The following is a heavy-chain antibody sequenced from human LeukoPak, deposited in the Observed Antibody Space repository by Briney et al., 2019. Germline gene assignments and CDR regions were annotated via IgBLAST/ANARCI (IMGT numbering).Heavy chain of an antibody. CDR2: ISSSSSYI. J-gene: IGHJ4*02. CDR3: ARDSNGYNGFDY. CDR1: GFTSSIYS. D-gene: IGHD5-24*01. Sequence: GGSLRLSCAASGFTSSIYSMNWVRHAPGKGLEWVLSISSSSSYIYYADSVKGRFTISRDNAKNSLYLQMNSLRAVDTAVYYCARDSNGYNGFDYWGQGTLVTVSS. V-gene: IGHV3-21*01.